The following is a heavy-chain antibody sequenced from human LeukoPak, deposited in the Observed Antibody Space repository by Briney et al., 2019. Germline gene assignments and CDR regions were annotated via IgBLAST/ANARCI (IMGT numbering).Heavy chain of an antibody. Sequence: SETLSLTCTVSGGSINNYYWSWIRQPPGKGLKCIGYIYYSGSTNYNPSLKSRVDISVDMSKNQFSLKLSSVTAADTAVYYCARPSRPGYVDSFDIWGQGTMVTVSS. CDR2: IYYSGST. J-gene: IGHJ3*02. CDR1: GGSINNYY. CDR3: ARPSRPGYVDSFDI. D-gene: IGHD3-9*01. V-gene: IGHV4-59*01.